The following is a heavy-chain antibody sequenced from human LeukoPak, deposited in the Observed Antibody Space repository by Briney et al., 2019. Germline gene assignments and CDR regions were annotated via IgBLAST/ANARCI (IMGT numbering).Heavy chain of an antibody. Sequence: PSETLSLTCTVSGNSISSGDNYWSWIRQPAGKGLEWIGRIYTSGSTNYNPSLKSRVTISGDTSKNQFSLRLSSVTAADTAVYYCAADSYWGRGTLVTVSS. CDR3: AADSY. CDR2: IYTSGST. V-gene: IGHV4-61*02. J-gene: IGHJ4*02. CDR1: GNSISSGDNY.